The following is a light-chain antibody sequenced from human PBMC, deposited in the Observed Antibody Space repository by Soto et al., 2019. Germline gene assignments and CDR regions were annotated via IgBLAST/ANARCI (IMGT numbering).Light chain of an antibody. Sequence: QSALTQPASVSGSPGQSITISCTGTSGDVGYYNYVSWFQQYAGTAPKCIIYDVSNRPSGVSNRFSGSKSGNTASLTISGLQAEDEADYYCCSHTTSNTLAVGGGTKLTVL. J-gene: IGLJ2*01. CDR1: SGDVGYYNY. CDR2: DVS. V-gene: IGLV2-14*01. CDR3: CSHTTSNTLA.